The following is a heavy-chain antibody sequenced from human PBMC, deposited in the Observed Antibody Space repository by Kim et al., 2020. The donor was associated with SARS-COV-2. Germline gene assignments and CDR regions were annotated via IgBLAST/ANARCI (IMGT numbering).Heavy chain of an antibody. J-gene: IGHJ4*02. CDR1: GDSVSSNTAA. V-gene: IGHV6-1*01. D-gene: IGHD6-19*01. CDR3: VRGGFHSGWSFDF. CDR2: THYRSKWSS. Sequence: SQTLSLTCAISGDSVSSNTAAWNWIRQSPSRGLEWLGRTHYRSKWSSDYAPSVKSRISINPDTSQNQFSLHLSSVTPDDTAAYYCVRGGFHSGWSFDFWGRGTLVTVSS.